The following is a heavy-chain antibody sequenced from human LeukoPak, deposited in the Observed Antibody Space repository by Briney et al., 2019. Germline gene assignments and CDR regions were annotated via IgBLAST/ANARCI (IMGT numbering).Heavy chain of an antibody. V-gene: IGHV5-10-1*01. D-gene: IGHD6-13*01. CDR1: GDSFTSYW. J-gene: IGHJ4*02. CDR2: IDPSDSYT. Sequence: GESLKISCKGSGDSFTSYWISWVLQMPGKGLEWMGRIDPSDSYTNYSPSFQDHVTISADKSISTAYLQWSSLKASDTAMYYCARLSSSWSTGLDYWGQGTLVTVSS. CDR3: ARLSSSWSTGLDY.